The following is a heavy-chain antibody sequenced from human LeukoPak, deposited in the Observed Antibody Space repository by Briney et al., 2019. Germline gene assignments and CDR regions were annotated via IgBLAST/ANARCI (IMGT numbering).Heavy chain of an antibody. CDR1: GGSVRSYY. D-gene: IGHD3-9*01. J-gene: IGHJ4*02. CDR3: ARGPVRLARPYDS. Sequence: SETLSLTCTVSGGSVRSYYWSWIRQPAGKGLEWIGRIYTGGITTYSPSLKSRVTMSIDTSKNQFSLKLNSVTAADTAVYYCARGPVRLARPYDSWGQGTLVTVSS. V-gene: IGHV4-4*07. CDR2: IYTGGIT.